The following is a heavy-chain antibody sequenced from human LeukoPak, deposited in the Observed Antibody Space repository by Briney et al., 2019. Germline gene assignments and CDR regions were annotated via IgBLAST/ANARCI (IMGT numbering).Heavy chain of an antibody. CDR2: IHYSGST. V-gene: IGHV4-59*11. J-gene: IGHJ4*02. CDR1: GGSMSYHY. CDR3: ARDRLYYFDH. Sequence: SETLSLTCTVSGGSMSYHYWSWIRQPPGKGLEWIGYIHYSGSTNYNSSLKSRVSISVDTSKNQFSLKLSSVTAAGTAVYYCARDRLYYFDHWGQGTLVTVSS. D-gene: IGHD6-6*01.